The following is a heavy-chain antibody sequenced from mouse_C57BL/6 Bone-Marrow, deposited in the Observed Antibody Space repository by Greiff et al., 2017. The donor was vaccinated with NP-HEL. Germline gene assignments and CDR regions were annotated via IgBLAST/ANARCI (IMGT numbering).Heavy chain of an antibody. CDR1: GFNIKNTY. D-gene: IGHD1-1*01. CDR2: IDPANGNT. CDR3: AREVTTVVATGRYFDY. Sequence: VHVKQSVAELVRPGASVKLSCTASGFNIKNTYMHWVKQRPEQGLEWIGRIDPANGNTKYAPKFQGKATITADTSSNTAYLQLSSLTSEDTAIYYCAREVTTVVATGRYFDYWGQGTTLTVSS. J-gene: IGHJ2*01. V-gene: IGHV14-3*01.